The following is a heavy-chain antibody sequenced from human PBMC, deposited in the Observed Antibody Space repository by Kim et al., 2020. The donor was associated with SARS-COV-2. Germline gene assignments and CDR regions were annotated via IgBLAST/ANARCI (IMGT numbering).Heavy chain of an antibody. CDR2: FDPEDGET. J-gene: IGHJ6*02. CDR1: GYTLTELS. Sequence: ASVKVSCKVSGYTLTELSMHWVRQAPGKGLEWMGGFDPEDGETIYAQKFQGRVTMTEDTSTDTAYMELSSLRSEDTAVYYCATPGVRVLPLRAHYYYYGMDVWVQGTTVTVSS. D-gene: IGHD3-10*01. CDR3: ATPGVRVLPLRAHYYYYGMDV. V-gene: IGHV1-24*01.